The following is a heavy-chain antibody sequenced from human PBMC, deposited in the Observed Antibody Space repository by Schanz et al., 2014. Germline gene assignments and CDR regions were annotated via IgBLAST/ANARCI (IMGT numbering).Heavy chain of an antibody. J-gene: IGHJ6*03. Sequence: VQLEQSGAEVKKPGSSVKVSCKASGGTFSSFGINWVRQAPGQGLEWMGRIIPSLGLAKYEQKFQDKVTITADKSTFTAYMELSSLRSEDTAVYYCAGTYCSSTSCYTGYYYMDVWGKGTTVTVS. CDR2: IIPSLGLA. CDR3: AGTYCSSTSCYTGYYYMDV. CDR1: GGTFSSFG. D-gene: IGHD2-2*02. V-gene: IGHV1-69*02.